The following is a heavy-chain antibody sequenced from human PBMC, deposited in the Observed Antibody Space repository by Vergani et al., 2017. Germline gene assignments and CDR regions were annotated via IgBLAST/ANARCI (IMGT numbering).Heavy chain of an antibody. J-gene: IGHJ5*02. D-gene: IGHD6-13*01. CDR3: AGLDYSSSQNP. V-gene: IGHV3-9*01. CDR2: ISWNSCSI. Sequence: EVQLVESGGGLVQPGRSLRLFCAASGFRFDDYALHLVRQAPGKGLEWVSGISWNSCSIGYADAVKGRFTISRDNAKNSLYLQMNSLRAEDTALYYCAGLDYSSSQNPWGQGTLVTVSS. CDR1: GFRFDDYA.